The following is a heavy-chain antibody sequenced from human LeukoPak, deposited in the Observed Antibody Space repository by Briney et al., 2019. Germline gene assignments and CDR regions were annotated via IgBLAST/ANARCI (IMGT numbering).Heavy chain of an antibody. J-gene: IGHJ4*02. CDR2: IYYSGST. D-gene: IGHD3-9*01. CDR1: GGSISSYY. Sequence: SETLSLTCTVSGGSISSYYWSWIRQPPGKGLEWIGYIYYSGSTNYNPSLKRRVTISVDTSKNQFSLKLSSVTAADTAVYYCARGGNDILTGHSDYWGQGTLVTVSS. V-gene: IGHV4-59*08. CDR3: ARGGNDILTGHSDY.